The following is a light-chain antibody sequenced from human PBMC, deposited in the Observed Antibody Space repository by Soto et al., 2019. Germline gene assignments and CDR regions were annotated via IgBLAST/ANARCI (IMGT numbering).Light chain of an antibody. CDR2: AAS. Sequence: AIRLTQSPSSLSSSTVHRVSFTSRASQGISSYLAWYQQKPVKAPKLLIYAASNLQSGVPSRFSGSGSGTEFTLTISSLQPDDFATYYCQHYNSYSEAFGQGTKVDIK. CDR1: QGISSY. CDR3: QHYNSYSEA. J-gene: IGKJ1*01. V-gene: IGKV1-8*01.